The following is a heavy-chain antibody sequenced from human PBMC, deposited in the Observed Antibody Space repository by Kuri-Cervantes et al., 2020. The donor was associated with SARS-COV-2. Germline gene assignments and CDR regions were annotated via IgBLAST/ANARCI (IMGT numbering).Heavy chain of an antibody. D-gene: IGHD3-3*01. J-gene: IGHJ4*02. Sequence: GESLKISCAASGFTFSSYAMHWVRQAPGKGLEWVAVISYDGSNKYYADSVKGRFTISRDNSKNTLYLQMNSLRAEDTAVYYCVRRFLEWLLYENYFDYWGQGTLVTVSS. CDR3: VRRFLEWLLYENYFDY. CDR1: GFTFSSYA. CDR2: ISYDGSNK. V-gene: IGHV3-30-3*01.